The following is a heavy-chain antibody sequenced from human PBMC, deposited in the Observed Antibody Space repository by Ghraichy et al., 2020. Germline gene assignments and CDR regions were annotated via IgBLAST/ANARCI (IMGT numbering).Heavy chain of an antibody. J-gene: IGHJ3*02. V-gene: IGHV3-23*01. CDR2: ISGSGQNT. CDR1: GFTFSNYV. D-gene: IGHD3-10*01. CDR3: ARGRSGNYFAAAFDI. Sequence: GGSLRLSCAASGFTFSNYVMTWVRQAPGEALEWVSAISGSGQNTHYADSVKGRFTISRDNSKNTLDLQMNSLRVEDTAVYFCARGRSGNYFAAAFDIWGQGTMVTVSS.